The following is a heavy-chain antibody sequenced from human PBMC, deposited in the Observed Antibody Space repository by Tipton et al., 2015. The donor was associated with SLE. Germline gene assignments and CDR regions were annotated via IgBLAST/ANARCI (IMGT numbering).Heavy chain of an antibody. CDR1: GGSFSGYY. D-gene: IGHD6-19*01. CDR2: INHSGST. Sequence: TLSLTCAVYGGSFSGYYWSWIRQPPGKGLEWIGEINHSGSTNYNPSLKSRVTISVDTSKNQFSLKLSSVTAADTAVYYCARDSSGWHYFDYWGQGTLVTVSS. J-gene: IGHJ4*02. CDR3: ARDSSGWHYFDY. V-gene: IGHV4-34*01.